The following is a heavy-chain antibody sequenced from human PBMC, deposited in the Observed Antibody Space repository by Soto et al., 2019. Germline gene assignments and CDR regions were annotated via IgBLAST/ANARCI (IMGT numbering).Heavy chain of an antibody. CDR1: GGTFSSYA. Sequence: QVQLVQSGAEGKRPGSSVKVSCKASGGTFSSYAISWVRQAPGQGLEWMGGIIPIFGTANYAQKFQGRVTISADESTSTAYMEPSSLRSEDTAVYYCARASYGMTSRHYYYYGMDVWGQGTTVTVSS. V-gene: IGHV1-69*01. CDR2: IIPIFGTA. J-gene: IGHJ6*02. D-gene: IGHD1-20*01. CDR3: ARASYGMTSRHYYYYGMDV.